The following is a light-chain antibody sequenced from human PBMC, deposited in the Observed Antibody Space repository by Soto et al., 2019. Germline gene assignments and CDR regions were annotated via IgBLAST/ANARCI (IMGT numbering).Light chain of an antibody. CDR2: AAS. CDR1: QGISTW. Sequence: DIQMTQSPSSVSASVGDRVTITCRASQGISTWLAWYQQKPGRAPKLVIYAASSLQSGGSSRFGGSGSGTDFTLTISRLQPEDFATYYCQQANIFPYTFGQGTQREIK. CDR3: QQANIFPYT. J-gene: IGKJ2*01. V-gene: IGKV1-12*01.